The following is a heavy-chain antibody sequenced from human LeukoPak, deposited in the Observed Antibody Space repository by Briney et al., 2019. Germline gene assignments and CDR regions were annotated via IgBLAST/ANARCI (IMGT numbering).Heavy chain of an antibody. V-gene: IGHV4-39*07. CDR1: GGSIPISTYY. D-gene: IGHD6-19*01. CDR3: ARGTLYSGWSYYFDS. J-gene: IGHJ4*02. Sequence: SETLSLTCTVSGGSIPISTYYWGWVRQPPGKGLEWIGSIYYSGTTKYNPSLKSRVTISVDNSNNKFSLRLSSVTAADTALYYCARGTLYSGWSYYFDSWGQRTLVTVSS. CDR2: IYYSGTT.